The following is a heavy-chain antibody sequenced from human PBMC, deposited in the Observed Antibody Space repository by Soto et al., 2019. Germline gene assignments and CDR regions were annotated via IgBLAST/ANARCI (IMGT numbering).Heavy chain of an antibody. Sequence: QVQLVESGGGVVQPGRSLRLSCAASGFTFSSYGMHWVRQAPGKGLEWVAVISYDGSNKYYADSVKGRFTISRDNSKNPLYLQMNSLRAEDTAVYYCAKDISGFDFWSGYYFDYWGQGTLVTVSS. J-gene: IGHJ4*02. CDR3: AKDISGFDFWSGYYFDY. CDR2: ISYDGSNK. D-gene: IGHD3-3*01. V-gene: IGHV3-30*18. CDR1: GFTFSSYG.